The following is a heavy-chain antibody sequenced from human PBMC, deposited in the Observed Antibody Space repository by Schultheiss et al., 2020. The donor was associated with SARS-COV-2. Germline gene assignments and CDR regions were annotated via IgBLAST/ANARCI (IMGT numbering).Heavy chain of an antibody. CDR3: ARSKVFYEPFDY. Sequence: SGPTLVKPTQTLTLTCTFSGFSLSTSGVGVGWIRQPPGKALEWLALIDWDDDKYHSTSLKTRLTISKDTSKNQVVLTMTNMDPVDTATYYCARSKVFYEPFDYWGQGTLVTVSS. V-gene: IGHV2-70*01. CDR2: IDWDDDK. D-gene: IGHD2/OR15-2a*01. CDR1: GFSLSTSGVG. J-gene: IGHJ4*02.